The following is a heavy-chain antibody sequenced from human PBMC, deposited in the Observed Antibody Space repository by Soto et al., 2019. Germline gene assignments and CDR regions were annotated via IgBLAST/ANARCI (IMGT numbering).Heavy chain of an antibody. CDR1: GGSIRVQSYY. CDR2: SYYSGAS. CDR3: TRRYSWNDYYFDP. D-gene: IGHD1-20*01. Sequence: SETLSLTCTVSGGSIRVQSYYWTWIRQTPGKGLEWVGSSYYSGASYFNPALKGRVTISVDTSTNQFSLRLTSVTAADTAVYYRTRRYSWNDYYFDPWGQGTLVTVSS. J-gene: IGHJ5*02. V-gene: IGHV4-39*01.